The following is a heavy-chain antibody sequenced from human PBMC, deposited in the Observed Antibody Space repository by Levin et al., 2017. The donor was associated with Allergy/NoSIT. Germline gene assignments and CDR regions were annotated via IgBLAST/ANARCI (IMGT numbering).Heavy chain of an antibody. V-gene: IGHV3-9*01. CDR1: GFNFDDYT. Sequence: PGGSLRLSCAASGFNFDDYTMHWVRQGPGKGLEWVSGISWNSGSIGYADSVKGRFTIARDNAKNSLFLQMNSLRAEDSALYYCTKESTAYISSQDFDSWGQGTRVTVSS. D-gene: IGHD6-13*01. CDR3: TKESTAYISSQDFDS. CDR2: ISWNSGSI. J-gene: IGHJ4*02.